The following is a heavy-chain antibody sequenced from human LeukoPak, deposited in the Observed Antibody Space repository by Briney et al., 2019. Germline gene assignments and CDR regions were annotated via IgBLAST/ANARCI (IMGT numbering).Heavy chain of an antibody. V-gene: IGHV4-34*01. J-gene: IGHJ3*02. CDR2: INHSGST. CDR3: ARSPPNAFDI. CDR1: GGSFSGYY. Sequence: SETLSLTCAVYGGSFSGYYWSWIRQPPGKGLEWIGEINHSGSTNYNPSLKSRVTISVDTSKNQFSLKLSSVTAADTAVYYCARSPPNAFDIWGQGTMVTVSS.